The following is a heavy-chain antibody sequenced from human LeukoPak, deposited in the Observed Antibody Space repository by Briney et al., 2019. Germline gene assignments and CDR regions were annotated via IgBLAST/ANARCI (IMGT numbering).Heavy chain of an antibody. V-gene: IGHV3-11*01. Sequence: GGSLRLSCAASGFTFSNYYMNWIRQAPGKGLERVSSITSTGVTIYYADSVKGRFTLSRDNAKNSLFLQMNSLTAEDTAVYFCARELHSSTWDYYYMDVWGKGTTVIVSS. D-gene: IGHD2-2*01. CDR2: ITSTGVTI. CDR1: GFTFSNYY. J-gene: IGHJ6*03. CDR3: ARELHSSTWDYYYMDV.